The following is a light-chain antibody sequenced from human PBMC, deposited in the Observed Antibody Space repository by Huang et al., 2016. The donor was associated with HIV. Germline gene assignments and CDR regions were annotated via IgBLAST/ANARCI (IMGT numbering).Light chain of an antibody. CDR2: GAS. V-gene: IGKV1-27*01. J-gene: IGKJ1*01. CDR1: HDISTF. Sequence: DIQLIQSLPSLSASIGDRVTLTCRASHDISTFLAWYQQTPGSPPKLLIYGASIVQSGVPTRFGCGGCGTVFTITINGLPPEDVANYYGQKNDSARRTFGQGTKVEVK. CDR3: QKNDSARRT.